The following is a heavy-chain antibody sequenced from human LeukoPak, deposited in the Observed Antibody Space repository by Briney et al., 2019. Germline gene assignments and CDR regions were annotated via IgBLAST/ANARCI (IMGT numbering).Heavy chain of an antibody. CDR2: INHSGST. V-gene: IGHV4-34*01. CDR3: ARAPAPEWLGGSFGAFDI. CDR1: GGSFSGYY. D-gene: IGHD3-3*01. Sequence: PSETLSLTCAVYGGSFSGYYWSWIRQPPGKGLEWIGEINHSGSTNYNPSLKSRVTISVDTSKNQFSLKLSSVTAADTAVYYCARAPAPEWLGGSFGAFDIWGQGTMVTVSS. J-gene: IGHJ3*02.